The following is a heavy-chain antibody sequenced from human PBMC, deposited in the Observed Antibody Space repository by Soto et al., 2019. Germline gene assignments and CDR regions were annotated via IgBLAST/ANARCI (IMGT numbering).Heavy chain of an antibody. D-gene: IGHD3-10*01. V-gene: IGHV4-30-2*01. Sequence: SETLSLTCAVSGGSISSGGYSWSWIRQPPGKGLEWIGYIYHSGSTYYNPSLKSRVTISVDRSKNQFSLKLSSVTAADTAVYYCARGSGSYYKSFDYWGQGTLVTAPQ. CDR1: GGSISSGGYS. CDR2: IYHSGST. CDR3: ARGSGSYYKSFDY. J-gene: IGHJ4*02.